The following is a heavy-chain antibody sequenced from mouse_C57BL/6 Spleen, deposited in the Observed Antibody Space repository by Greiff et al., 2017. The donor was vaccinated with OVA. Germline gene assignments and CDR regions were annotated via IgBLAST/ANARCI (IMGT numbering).Heavy chain of an antibody. J-gene: IGHJ3*01. CDR3: ARDSSGYWFAY. Sequence: QVQLQQPGAELVKPGASVKMSCKASGYTLTSYWITWVKQRPGQGLEWIGDIYPGSGSTNYNEKFKSKATLTVDTSSRTAYMQLSSLTSEDSAVYYCARDSSGYWFAYWGQGTLVTVSA. D-gene: IGHD3-2*02. V-gene: IGHV1-55*01. CDR2: IYPGSGST. CDR1: GYTLTSYW.